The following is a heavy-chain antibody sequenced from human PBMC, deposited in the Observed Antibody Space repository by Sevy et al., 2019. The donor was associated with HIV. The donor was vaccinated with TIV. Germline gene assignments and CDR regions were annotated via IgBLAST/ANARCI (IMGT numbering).Heavy chain of an antibody. J-gene: IGHJ6*02. CDR2: IFYNGNT. CDR1: GGSITSFY. Sequence: SETLSLTCTVSGGSITSFYWSWIRQPPGKGLEWIGYIFYNGNTNYNPTVNSRVTISVDTSKNQFSLKPSSLTAADTAVYYCARAPGRLVGRRLGNYGMDVWGQGTTVTVSS. V-gene: IGHV4-59*01. D-gene: IGHD1-26*01. CDR3: ARAPGRLVGRRLGNYGMDV.